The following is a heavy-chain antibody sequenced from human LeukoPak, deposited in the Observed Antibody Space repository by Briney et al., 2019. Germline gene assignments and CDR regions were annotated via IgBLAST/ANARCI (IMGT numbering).Heavy chain of an antibody. CDR1: VHSISSRYYY. CDR3: ARDPPVSSAYHAPGYP. Sequence: SVTLSLICTVCVHSISSRYYYCATIRQPPAKGLECIGSIYYSGSPYYNPSLKSRVTISVDTSKNQFSLKLSAVTAADRAVHYCARDPPVSSAYHAPGYPWGQGTLCTVSS. J-gene: IGHJ5*02. CDR2: IYYSGSP. V-gene: IGHV4-39*07. D-gene: IGHD2-2*01.